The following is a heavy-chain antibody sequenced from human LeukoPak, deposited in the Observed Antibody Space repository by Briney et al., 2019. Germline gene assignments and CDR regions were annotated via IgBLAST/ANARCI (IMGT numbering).Heavy chain of an antibody. D-gene: IGHD1-26*01. CDR2: ISSNGGNT. CDR1: GFXFSSYA. V-gene: IGHV3-64D*09. Sequence: GGSLRLSCSGSGFXFSSYAIHWVRQAPGKGLQYVSGISSNGGNTYNADSVKGRFTISRDNSKNTVDLQMSSLRAEDTAVYYCVKRSGLYFDYWGQGTLVTVSS. CDR3: VKRSGLYFDY. J-gene: IGHJ4*02.